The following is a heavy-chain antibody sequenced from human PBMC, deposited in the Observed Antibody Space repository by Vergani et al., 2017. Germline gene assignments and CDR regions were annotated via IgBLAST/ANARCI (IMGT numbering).Heavy chain of an antibody. D-gene: IGHD2-21*02. CDR1: GGTFSSYA. V-gene: IGHV1-69*01. Sequence: QVQLVQSGAEVKKPGSSVKVSCKASGGTFSSYAISWVRQAPGKGLEWMGGIIPIFGTANYAQKFQGRFTITADESTSTAYMELSSLRSEDTAVYYCARKGGGGDWNAFDIWSQGTMVTVSS. CDR3: ARKGGGGDWNAFDI. CDR2: IIPIFGTA. J-gene: IGHJ3*02.